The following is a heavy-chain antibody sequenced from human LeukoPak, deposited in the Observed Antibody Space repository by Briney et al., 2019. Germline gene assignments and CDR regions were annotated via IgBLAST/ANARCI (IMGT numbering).Heavy chain of an antibody. CDR2: IYYSGST. V-gene: IGHV4-31*03. D-gene: IGHD5-18*01. Sequence: RPSETLSLTCTVSGVSISSGGYYWSWLRQHPGKGLEWIGYIYYSGSTYYNPSLQSRITISVDTSKNDFSLNLTSVTAADTAVYYCARSDRGYSYGSDYWGPGTLVTVSS. CDR1: GVSISSGGYY. J-gene: IGHJ4*02. CDR3: ARSDRGYSYGSDY.